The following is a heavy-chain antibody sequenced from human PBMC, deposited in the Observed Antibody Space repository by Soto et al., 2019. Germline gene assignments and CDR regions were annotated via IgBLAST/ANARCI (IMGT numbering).Heavy chain of an antibody. CDR3: ARADFPDIVVVPAAPDDY. D-gene: IGHD2-2*01. V-gene: IGHV1-3*01. J-gene: IGHJ4*02. CDR1: GYTFTSYA. Sequence: ASVKVSCKASGYTFTSYAMHWVRQAPGQRLEWMGWINAGNGNTKYSQKLQGRVTITRDTSASTAYMELSSLRSEDTAVYYCARADFPDIVVVPAAPDDYWGQGTLVTVSS. CDR2: INAGNGNT.